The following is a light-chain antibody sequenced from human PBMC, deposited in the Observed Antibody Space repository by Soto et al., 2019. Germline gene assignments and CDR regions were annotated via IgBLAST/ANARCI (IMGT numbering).Light chain of an antibody. CDR3: SSYTSSTVDVL. CDR2: EVN. V-gene: IGLV2-14*01. J-gene: IGLJ2*01. CDR1: SSDVGGYDF. Sequence: QSALTQPASVSGFPGQSITISCTGTSSDVGGYDFVSWYQQHPGKAPKLIIYEVNNRPSGVSHRFSGSKSGNTASLTISGLQAEDEADYYCSSYTSSTVDVLFGGGTKLTVL.